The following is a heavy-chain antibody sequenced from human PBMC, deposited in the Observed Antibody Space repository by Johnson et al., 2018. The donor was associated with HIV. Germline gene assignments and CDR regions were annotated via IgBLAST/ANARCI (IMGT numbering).Heavy chain of an antibody. CDR2: ISSSGSTI. Sequence: QVQLVESGGGLVKPGKSLRLSCAASGFSFSDYYMSWIRQAPGKGLEWVSFISSSGSTIYYADSVKGRFTISRDNAKNSLYLKMNSLRAEDTAVDFCARFLLLPNGDNWGFDIWGQGTMVTVSS. CDR1: GFSFSDYY. CDR3: ARFLLLPNGDNWGFDI. J-gene: IGHJ3*02. V-gene: IGHV3-11*04. D-gene: IGHD5-24*01.